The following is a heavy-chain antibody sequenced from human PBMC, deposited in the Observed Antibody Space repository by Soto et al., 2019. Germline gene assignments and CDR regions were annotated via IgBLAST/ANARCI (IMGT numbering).Heavy chain of an antibody. Sequence: PWGSLRLSCSASGFTFSSYSMNWVRQDPGKGLEWVSSISSSSSYIYYADSVKGRFTISRDNAKNSLYLQMNSLRAEDTAVYYCARDRYSSGWYDYFDYWGQGTLVTVSS. D-gene: IGHD6-19*01. CDR2: ISSSSSYI. V-gene: IGHV3-21*01. CDR3: ARDRYSSGWYDYFDY. CDR1: GFTFSSYS. J-gene: IGHJ4*02.